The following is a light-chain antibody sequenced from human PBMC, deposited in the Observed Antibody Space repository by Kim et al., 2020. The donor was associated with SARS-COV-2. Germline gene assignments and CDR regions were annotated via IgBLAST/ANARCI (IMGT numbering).Light chain of an antibody. CDR2: AAS. CDR1: QGISSY. CDR3: QQLYSYPRT. J-gene: IGKJ2*01. V-gene: IGKV1-9*01. Sequence: DIQLTQSPSFLSASVGDRVTITCRASQGISSYLAWYQQKPGKAPKLLIYAASTLQSGVPSRFSGSGSGTEFTLTISSLQPEDFATYYCQQLYSYPRTFGQGTKLEI.